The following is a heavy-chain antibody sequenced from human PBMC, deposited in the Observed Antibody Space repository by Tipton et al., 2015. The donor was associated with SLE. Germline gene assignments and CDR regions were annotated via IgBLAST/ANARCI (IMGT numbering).Heavy chain of an antibody. CDR2: INHSGST. CDR3: ARRRYCSGGSCRPFDY. Sequence: LRLSCAVYGGSFSGYYWSWIRQPPGKGLEWIGEINHSGSTNYNPSLKSRVTISADTSKNQFSLKLSSVTAADTAVYYCARRRYCSGGSCRPFDYWGQGTLVTVSS. CDR1: GGSFSGYY. V-gene: IGHV4-34*01. J-gene: IGHJ4*02. D-gene: IGHD2-15*01.